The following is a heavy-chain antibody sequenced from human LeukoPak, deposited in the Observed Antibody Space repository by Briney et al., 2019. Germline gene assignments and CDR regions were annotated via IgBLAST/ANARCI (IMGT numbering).Heavy chain of an antibody. V-gene: IGHV4-59*01. J-gene: IGHJ6*03. CDR1: GGSISSYY. Sequence: PSETLSLTCTVSGGSISSYYWSWIRQPPGKGLEWIGYIYYSGSTNYNPSLKSRVTISVDTSKNQFSLKLSSVTAADTAVYYCAGVGGDSSYYYYYMDVWGKGTTVTISS. D-gene: IGHD4-23*01. CDR3: AGVGGDSSYYYYYMDV. CDR2: IYYSGST.